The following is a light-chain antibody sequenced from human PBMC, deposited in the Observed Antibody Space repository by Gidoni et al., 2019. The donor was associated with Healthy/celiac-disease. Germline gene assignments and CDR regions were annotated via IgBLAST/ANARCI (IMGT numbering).Light chain of an antibody. V-gene: IGLV2-8*01. CDR3: SSYAGSNNPYV. CDR2: EVS. CDR1: SSDVGGYNY. Sequence: QSALTQPPSASGSPGQSVTISCTGTSSDVGGYNYVSWSQQHPGKAPNLMIYEVSKRPSGVPDRFAGSKSGNTASLTVSGLQAEDEADYYCSSYAGSNNPYVFGTGTKVTVL. J-gene: IGLJ1*01.